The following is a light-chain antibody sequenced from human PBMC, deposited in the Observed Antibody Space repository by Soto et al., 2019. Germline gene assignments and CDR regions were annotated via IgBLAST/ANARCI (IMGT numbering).Light chain of an antibody. V-gene: IGKV1-5*03. CDR3: QQYYIYAT. Sequence: DIQMTQSPSTLSASVGDRVTITCRASQTISNYLTWYQQRPGKAPKLLIYRSSILQNGVPSRFSGSGSGTEFTLTIRSLQPDDFATYYCQQYYIYATFGQWTRVEI. CDR1: QTISNY. CDR2: RSS. J-gene: IGKJ1*01.